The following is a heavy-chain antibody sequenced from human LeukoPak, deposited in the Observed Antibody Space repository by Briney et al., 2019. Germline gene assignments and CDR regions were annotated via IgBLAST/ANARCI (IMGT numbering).Heavy chain of an antibody. CDR2: VIPIFGTA. Sequence: ASVTVSCKASGGTFSSYAISWVRQAPGQGLEWMGGVIPIFGTANYAQKFQGRVTITADESTSTAYMELSSLRSEDTAVYYCARDGATAVAGTSFDYWGQGTLVTVSS. CDR1: GGTFSSYA. J-gene: IGHJ4*02. D-gene: IGHD6-19*01. V-gene: IGHV1-69*13. CDR3: ARDGATAVAGTSFDY.